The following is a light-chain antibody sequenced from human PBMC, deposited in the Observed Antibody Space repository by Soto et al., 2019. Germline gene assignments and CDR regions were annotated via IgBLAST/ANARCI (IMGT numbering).Light chain of an antibody. CDR3: QTWGTGMWV. CDR1: SGHSSFA. V-gene: IGLV4-69*01. J-gene: IGLJ3*02. CDR2: VNSDGSH. Sequence: QPVLTQSPSASASLGASVKLTCTLNSGHSSFAIAWHQQQPEKGPRYLMKVNSDGSHNKGDGIPDRFSGSSSGAERYLTISSLQSEDEADYYCQTWGTGMWVFGGGTKLTVL.